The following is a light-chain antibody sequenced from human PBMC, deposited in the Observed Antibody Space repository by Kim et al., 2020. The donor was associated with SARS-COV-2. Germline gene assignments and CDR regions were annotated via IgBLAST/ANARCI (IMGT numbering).Light chain of an antibody. CDR3: QAWDSSTAYV. Sequence: VSLGQTASITCSGDKLGDKYAFWYQQKPGQSPVLVIYQASKRPSGIPERFSGSNSGNTATLTIRGTQAMDEADYYCQAWDSSTAYVFGTGTKVTVL. CDR2: QAS. V-gene: IGLV3-1*01. J-gene: IGLJ1*01. CDR1: KLGDKY.